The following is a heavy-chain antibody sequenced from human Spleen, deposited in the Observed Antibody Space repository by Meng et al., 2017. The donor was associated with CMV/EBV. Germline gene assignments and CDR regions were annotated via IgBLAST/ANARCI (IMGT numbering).Heavy chain of an antibody. Sequence: GESMKISCAASGFTVSSNYMSWVRQAPGKGLVWVSRIKSDGSSTSYADSVKGRFTISRDNAKNTLYLQMNSRRAEDTAVDYCGREPFGSGWFWGQGTLVTVSS. D-gene: IGHD6-19*01. CDR3: GREPFGSGWF. J-gene: IGHJ4*02. CDR1: GFTVSSNY. CDR2: IKSDGSST. V-gene: IGHV3-74*01.